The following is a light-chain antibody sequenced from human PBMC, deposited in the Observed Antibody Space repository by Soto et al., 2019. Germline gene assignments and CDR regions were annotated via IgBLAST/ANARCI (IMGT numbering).Light chain of an antibody. CDR2: GAS. CDR1: QSVSSN. Sequence: IVMTHSPATLSVSPGETATLSCRVSQSVSSNLAWYQQKPGQAPRLLIYGASTRATGIPARFSGSGSGTEFTLTISSLQSEDFAVYYCQKYNDWPRTFGQGTKVDIK. V-gene: IGKV3-15*01. CDR3: QKYNDWPRT. J-gene: IGKJ1*01.